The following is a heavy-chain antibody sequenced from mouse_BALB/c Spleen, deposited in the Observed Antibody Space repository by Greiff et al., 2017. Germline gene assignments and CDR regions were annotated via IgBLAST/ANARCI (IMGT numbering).Heavy chain of an antibody. J-gene: IGHJ4*01. CDR2: ISSGSSTI. CDR1: GFTFSSFG. V-gene: IGHV5-17*02. Sequence: EVQGVESGGGLVQPGGSRKLSCAASGFTFSSFGMHWVRQAPEKGLEWVAYISSGSSTIYYADTVKGRFTISRDNPKNTLFLQMTSLRSEDTAMYYCARGDAYYYAMDYWGQGTSVTVSS. CDR3: ARGDAYYYAMDY.